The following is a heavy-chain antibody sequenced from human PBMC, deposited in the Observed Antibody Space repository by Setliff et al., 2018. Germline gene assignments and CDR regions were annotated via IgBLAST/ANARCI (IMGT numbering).Heavy chain of an antibody. J-gene: IGHJ4*02. CDR3: AKPGGWTWPLYYFDY. CDR1: GFTFSNYR. CDR2: IWDDGGNK. V-gene: IGHV3-33*06. Sequence: LRLSCAASGFTFSNYRMHWVRQAPGKGLEWVAVIWDDGGNKYHADSVKGRFTISKDNSKNTLYLEMTNLRADDTAIYYCAKPGGWTWPLYYFDYWGQGTLVTVSS. D-gene: IGHD3-16*01.